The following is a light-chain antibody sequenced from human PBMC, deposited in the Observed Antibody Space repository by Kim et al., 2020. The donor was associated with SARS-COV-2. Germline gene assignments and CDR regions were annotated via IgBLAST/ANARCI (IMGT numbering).Light chain of an antibody. CDR2: DAS. CDR3: QQYNNWPRK. Sequence: DIQMTQSPSSLSASVGDRVTITCRASQSISSFLNWYQQKPGKAPKLLIYDASSLQSGVPSRFSGSGSGTEFTLTISSLQSEDFAVYYCQQYNNWPRKFGQGTKVDIK. V-gene: IGKV1-39*01. CDR1: QSISSF. J-gene: IGKJ1*01.